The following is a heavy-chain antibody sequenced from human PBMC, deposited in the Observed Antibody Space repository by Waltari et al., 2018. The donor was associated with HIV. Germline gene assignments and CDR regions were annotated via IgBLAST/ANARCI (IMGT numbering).Heavy chain of an antibody. CDR3: ATHLGVGTYDWFDP. D-gene: IGHD1-26*01. CDR2: IDPSDSET. J-gene: IGHJ5*02. Sequence: EVQLVQSGAEVKKPGESLKISCKGSGYTFSSFWIGWVRQMPGKGLEWRGIIDPSDSETRYSPSFQGQVTISADKSINTAYLQWSRLEASDTAMYFCATHLGVGTYDWFDPWGQGTQVTVSS. CDR1: GYTFSSFW. V-gene: IGHV5-51*01.